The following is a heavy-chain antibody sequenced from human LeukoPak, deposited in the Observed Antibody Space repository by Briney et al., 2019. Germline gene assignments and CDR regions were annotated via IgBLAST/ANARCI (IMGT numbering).Heavy chain of an antibody. CDR3: ARGGWEYYYYYMDV. CDR2: ISSSSRYI. Sequence: GGSLRLSCAASGFTLSTYRMNWVRQAPGKGLEWVSSISSSSRYIYYADSVKGRFTISRDNAKNSLYLQMNSLRSDDTAVYYCARGGWEYYYYYMDVWGKGTTVTVSS. CDR1: GFTLSTYR. J-gene: IGHJ6*03. D-gene: IGHD1-26*01. V-gene: IGHV3-21*04.